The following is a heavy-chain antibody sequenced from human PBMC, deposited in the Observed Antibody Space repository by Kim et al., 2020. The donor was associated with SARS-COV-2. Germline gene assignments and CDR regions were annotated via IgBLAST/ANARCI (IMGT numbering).Heavy chain of an antibody. CDR2: ISAYNGNT. Sequence: ASVKVSCKASGYTFTSYGISWVRQAPGQGLEWMRWISAYNGNTNYAQKLQGRVTMTTDTSTSTAYMELRSLRSDDTAVYYCARELGYSSGWYSFDYWGQGTLVTVSS. V-gene: IGHV1-18*01. CDR3: ARELGYSSGWYSFDY. D-gene: IGHD6-19*01. CDR1: GYTFTSYG. J-gene: IGHJ4*02.